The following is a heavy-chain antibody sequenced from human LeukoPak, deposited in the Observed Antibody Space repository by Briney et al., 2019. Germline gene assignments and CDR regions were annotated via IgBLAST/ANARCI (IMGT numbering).Heavy chain of an antibody. V-gene: IGHV3-11*05. Sequence: GGSLRLSCAASGFTFRDYYMTWIRQAPGKGLEWVSHISDSSSYTNYADSVKGRFTISRDNAKNSLYLQMNSLRAGDTAAYYCARGAYTYVYWGQGTLVTVSS. D-gene: IGHD5-18*01. CDR2: ISDSSSYT. CDR1: GFTFRDYY. CDR3: ARGAYTYVY. J-gene: IGHJ4*02.